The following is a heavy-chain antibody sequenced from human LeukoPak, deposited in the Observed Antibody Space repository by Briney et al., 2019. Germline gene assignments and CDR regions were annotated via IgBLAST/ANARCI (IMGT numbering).Heavy chain of an antibody. CDR3: ARSYRRGAITMVRGVANRGAFDI. CDR2: IYYSGST. Sequence: PSGTLSLTCTVSGGSISSSSYSWGWIRQPPGKGLEWIGSIYYSGSTYFNPSLKSRVTISVDTSKNQFSLKLNSVTAADTAVYYCARSYRRGAITMVRGVANRGAFDIWGQGTMVTVSS. V-gene: IGHV4-39*01. CDR1: GGSISSSSYS. J-gene: IGHJ3*02. D-gene: IGHD3-10*01.